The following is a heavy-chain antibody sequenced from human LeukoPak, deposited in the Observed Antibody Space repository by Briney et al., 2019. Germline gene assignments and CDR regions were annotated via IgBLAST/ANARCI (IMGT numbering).Heavy chain of an antibody. CDR1: GGTFSSYA. D-gene: IGHD2-15*01. CDR3: ARLGYCSGGSCYSGGY. V-gene: IGHV1-69*01. J-gene: IGHJ4*02. CDR2: IIPIFGTA. Sequence: ASVKVSCKASGGTFSSYAISWVRQAPGQGLEWMGGIIPIFGTANYAQKFQGRVTITADESTSTAYIELSSLRSEDTAVYYCARLGYCSGGSCYSGGYWGQGTLVTVSS.